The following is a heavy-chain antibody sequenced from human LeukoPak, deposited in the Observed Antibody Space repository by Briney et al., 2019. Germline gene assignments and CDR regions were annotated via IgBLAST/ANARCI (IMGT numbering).Heavy chain of an antibody. CDR1: GFTFSNYG. CDR3: ARDLEDSSPFGAFDM. J-gene: IGHJ3*02. D-gene: IGHD3-22*01. V-gene: IGHV3-33*01. CDR2: IWFDGIRK. Sequence: GRSLRLSCAASGFTFSNYGMHWVRQVPGKGLEWVAAIWFDGIRKYYADSVKGRLTISRDNSKNTLYLQMNSLRAEDTAVYYCARDLEDSSPFGAFDMWGQGTMVTVSS.